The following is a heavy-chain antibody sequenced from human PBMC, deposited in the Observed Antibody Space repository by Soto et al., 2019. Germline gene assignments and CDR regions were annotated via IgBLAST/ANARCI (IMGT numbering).Heavy chain of an antibody. V-gene: IGHV3-30-3*01. J-gene: IGHJ4*02. Sequence: GGSLRLSCAASGFTFSSYAMHWVRQAPGKGLEWVAVISYDGSNKYYADSVKGRFTISRDNSKNTLYLQMNSLRAEDTAVYYCARDEGCSGGSCYPGPFDYWGQGTLVTVSS. CDR2: ISYDGSNK. CDR3: ARDEGCSGGSCYPGPFDY. CDR1: GFTFSSYA. D-gene: IGHD2-15*01.